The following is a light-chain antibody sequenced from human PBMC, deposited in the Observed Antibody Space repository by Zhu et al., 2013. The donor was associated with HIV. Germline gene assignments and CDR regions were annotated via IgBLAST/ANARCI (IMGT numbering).Light chain of an antibody. J-gene: IGLJ2*01. CDR1: SSDVGGYNY. V-gene: IGLV2-8*01. Sequence: QSALTQPPSASGSLGQSVTISCTGTSSDVGGYNYVSWYQQHPGKAPKLMIYEVSKRPSGVPDRFSGSKSGYTASLTVSGLQAEDEADYYCGSYASSSTLIFGGGTKLTVL. CDR3: GSYASSSTLI. CDR2: EVS.